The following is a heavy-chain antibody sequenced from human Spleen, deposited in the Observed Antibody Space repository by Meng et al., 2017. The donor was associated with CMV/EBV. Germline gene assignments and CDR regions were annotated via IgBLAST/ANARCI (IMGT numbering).Heavy chain of an antibody. J-gene: IGHJ3*02. CDR1: GFTFSSYG. CDR3: ARDVFSGGNSGWEAFDI. D-gene: IGHD4-23*01. Sequence: GGSLRLSCAASGFTFSSYGMHWVRQAPGKGLEWVAFIRYDGSNKYYADSVKGRFTISRDNSKNTLYLQMNSLRAEDTAVYYCARDVFSGGNSGWEAFDIWGQGTMVTVSS. V-gene: IGHV3-30*02. CDR2: IRYDGSNK.